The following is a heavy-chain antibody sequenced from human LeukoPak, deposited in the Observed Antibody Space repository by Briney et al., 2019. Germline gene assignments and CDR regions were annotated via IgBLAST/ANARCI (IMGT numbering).Heavy chain of an antibody. J-gene: IGHJ4*02. CDR2: IYYSGST. V-gene: IGHV4-31*03. D-gene: IGHD3-10*01. CDR1: GGSISSGGYY. CDR3: ARNNGSGSYYSPSWDY. Sequence: SGTLSLTCTVSGGSISSGGYYWSWIRQHPGKGLEWIGYIYYSGSTYYNPSLKSRVTISVDTSKNQFSLKLSSVTAADTAVYYCARNNGSGSYYSPSWDYWGQGTLVTVSS.